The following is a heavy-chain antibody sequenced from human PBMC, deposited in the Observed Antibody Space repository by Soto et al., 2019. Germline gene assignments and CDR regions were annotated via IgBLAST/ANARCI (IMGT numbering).Heavy chain of an antibody. CDR3: ARGDSITIFGVVPKGGDWFDP. D-gene: IGHD3-3*01. CDR2: INPNSGGT. Sequence: GASVKVSCKASGYTFTGYYMHWVRQAPGQGLEWMGWINPNSGGTNYAQKFQGWVTMTRDTSISTAYMELSRLRSDDTAVYYCARGDSITIFGVVPKGGDWFDPWGQGPLVTVSS. V-gene: IGHV1-2*04. CDR1: GYTFTGYY. J-gene: IGHJ5*02.